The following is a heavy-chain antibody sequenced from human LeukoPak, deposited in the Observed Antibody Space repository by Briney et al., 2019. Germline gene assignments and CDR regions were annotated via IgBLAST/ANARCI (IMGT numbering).Heavy chain of an antibody. D-gene: IGHD3-10*02. V-gene: IGHV4-59*01. J-gene: IGHJ5*02. CDR3: ARVVRGAVTFNRFDA. CDR2: VAYSGNS. Sequence: SETLSLTCTVSGDSINNYYGSWLRQTPGEGLEWIGFVAYSGNSNYNPSLESRVTISIDTSKNQFSLKLNSVTAADTAMYYCARVVRGAVTFNRFDAWGQGTLVTVSS. CDR1: GDSINNYY.